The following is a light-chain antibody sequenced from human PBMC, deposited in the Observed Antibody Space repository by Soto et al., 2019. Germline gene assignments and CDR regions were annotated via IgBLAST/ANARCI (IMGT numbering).Light chain of an antibody. CDR3: LQHNKYPWT. CDR2: GAS. Sequence: DIQLAQFPSSLSASVGDRVTIICRSSLDIGPDLGWYQQRPGEAPKRLIYGASNLQAGVPGRFSGSGSGTRFTLTISSLQPGDSATYYCLQHNKYPWTFGRGTTVEI. J-gene: IGKJ1*01. V-gene: IGKV1-17*01. CDR1: LDIGPD.